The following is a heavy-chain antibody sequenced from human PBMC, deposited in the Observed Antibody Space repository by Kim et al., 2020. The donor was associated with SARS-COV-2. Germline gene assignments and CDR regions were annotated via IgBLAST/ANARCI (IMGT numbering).Heavy chain of an antibody. V-gene: IGHV1-69*06. J-gene: IGHJ4*02. CDR1: GGTFSSYA. CDR3: ARDREGRETAAGTEYYFDY. Sequence: SVKVSCKASGGTFSSYAISWVRQAPGQGLEWMGGIIPIFGTANYAQKFQGRVTITADKSTSTAYMELSSLRSEDTAVYYCARDREGRETAAGTEYYFDYWGQGTLVTVSS. CDR2: IIPIFGTA. D-gene: IGHD6-13*01.